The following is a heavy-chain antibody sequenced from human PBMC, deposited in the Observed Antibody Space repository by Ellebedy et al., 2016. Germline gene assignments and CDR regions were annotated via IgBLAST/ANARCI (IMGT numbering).Heavy chain of an antibody. Sequence: GSLRLSCTVSGGSINSSSYYWGWIRQPPGKGLEWIGTIYYNGSTYYYPSLKSRVTISADTSKNQFSLKLSSVTAADTAVYYCARGYSYGYCFDYWGQGTLVTVSS. D-gene: IGHD5-18*01. CDR2: IYYNGST. J-gene: IGHJ4*02. V-gene: IGHV4-39*01. CDR1: GGSINSSSYY. CDR3: ARGYSYGYCFDY.